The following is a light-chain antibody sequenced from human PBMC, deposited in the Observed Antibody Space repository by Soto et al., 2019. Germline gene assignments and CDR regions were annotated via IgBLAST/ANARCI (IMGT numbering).Light chain of an antibody. J-gene: IGKJ2*01. CDR3: HQYADSPQT. V-gene: IGKV3-20*01. CDR1: QSVSSSF. Sequence: EVVLTQSPGTLSLSPGERATLSCRASQSVSSSFLAWYQQKPGQAPRLLIHAASTGATGIPARFRGSGSGTDFTLTISSLEPEDSAVYFCHQYADSPQTFGQATKVDIK. CDR2: AAS.